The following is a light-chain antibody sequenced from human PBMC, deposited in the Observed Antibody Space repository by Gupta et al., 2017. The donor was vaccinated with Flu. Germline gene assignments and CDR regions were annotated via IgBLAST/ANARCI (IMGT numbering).Light chain of an antibody. CDR1: SSDVGGYKY. CDR3: CSYGGSKF. J-gene: IGLJ2*01. CDR2: EVN. Sequence: GQSVTISCTGPSSDVGGYKYVSWYQQPPGKASKLIIYEVNKRPSGVPDRFSGSKSGNTASLTGAGLLAEDEADYYCCSYGGSKFFGGGTKLTVL. V-gene: IGLV2-8*01.